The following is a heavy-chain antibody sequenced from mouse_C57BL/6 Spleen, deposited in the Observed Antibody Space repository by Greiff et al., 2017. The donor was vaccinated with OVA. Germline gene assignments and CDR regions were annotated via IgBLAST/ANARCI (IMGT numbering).Heavy chain of an antibody. CDR2: IDPSDSYT. D-gene: IGHD3-3*01. CDR1: GYTFTSYW. J-gene: IGHJ2*01. V-gene: IGHV1-69*01. Sequence: QVQLQQPGAELVMPGASVKLSCKASGYTFTSYWMHWVKQRPGQGLEWIGEIDPSDSYTNYNQKFKGKATLTVDKSSSTAYMELSSLTSEDSAVDYGARGYGDRDYFDYWGQGTTLTVSS. CDR3: ARGYGDRDYFDY.